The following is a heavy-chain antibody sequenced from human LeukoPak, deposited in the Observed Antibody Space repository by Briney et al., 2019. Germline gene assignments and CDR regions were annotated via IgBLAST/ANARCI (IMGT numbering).Heavy chain of an antibody. CDR1: GGSISSYY. V-gene: IGHV4-59*08. D-gene: IGHD6-6*01. Sequence: PETLSLTCTVSGGSISSYYWTWIRQPPGKGLGLEWIGYIYYSGGTNYNPSLKSRVTISIDTSKNQVSLKLSSVTAADTAVYYCARLWDSSSSLDYWGQGILVTVSS. J-gene: IGHJ4*02. CDR2: IYYSGGT. CDR3: ARLWDSSSSLDY.